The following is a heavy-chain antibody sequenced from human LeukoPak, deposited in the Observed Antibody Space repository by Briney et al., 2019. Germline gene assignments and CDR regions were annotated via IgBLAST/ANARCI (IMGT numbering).Heavy chain of an antibody. Sequence: GGSLRLSCAASGFTFSNAWMSWVRQAPGKGLEWVGRIKSKTDGGTTDYAAPVKGRFTISRDDSKNTLYLQMNSLRAEDTAVYYCARAYYVPPDIWGQGIMVTVSS. CDR1: GFTFSNAW. J-gene: IGHJ3*02. CDR3: ARAYYVPPDI. D-gene: IGHD3-10*02. V-gene: IGHV3-15*01. CDR2: IKSKTDGGTT.